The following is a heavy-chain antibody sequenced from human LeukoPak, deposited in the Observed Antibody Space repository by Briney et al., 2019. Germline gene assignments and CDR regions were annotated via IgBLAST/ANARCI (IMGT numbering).Heavy chain of an antibody. CDR2: ISGSSGST. CDR3: AKVRTGHYFDY. J-gene: IGHJ4*02. CDR1: GFTFSHYA. Sequence: GGSLRLSCAASGFTFSHYALSWVRQAPGKGLQWVSSISGSSGSTYYADSVKGRFTISRDNSNNTLYLKMDSLRAEDTGVYYCAKVRTGHYFDYWGQGTLVTVAS. V-gene: IGHV3-23*01. D-gene: IGHD3/OR15-3a*01.